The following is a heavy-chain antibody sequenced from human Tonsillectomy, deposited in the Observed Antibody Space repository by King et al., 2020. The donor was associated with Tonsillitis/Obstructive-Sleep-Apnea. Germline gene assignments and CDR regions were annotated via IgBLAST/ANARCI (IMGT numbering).Heavy chain of an antibody. D-gene: IGHD2-21*01. CDR1: GDSVSSNSAA. Sequence: QVQLQQSGPGLVKPSPTLSLTCAISGDSVSSNSAAWNWIRQSPSRGLEWLGRTYYRSKWYNDYAVSVKSRITINPDTSKNQFSLQLNSVTPEDTAVYYCARALGPYCGGDCYSGFDYWGQGTLVTVSS. CDR2: TYYRSKWYN. V-gene: IGHV6-1*01. CDR3: ARALGPYCGGDCYSGFDY. J-gene: IGHJ4*02.